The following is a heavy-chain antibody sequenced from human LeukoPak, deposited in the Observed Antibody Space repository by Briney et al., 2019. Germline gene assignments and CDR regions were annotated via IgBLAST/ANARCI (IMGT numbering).Heavy chain of an antibody. Sequence: GSLRLSCAASGFSGFTFSHYGMNWVRQAPGKGLEWIGEIYHSGSTNYNPSLKSRVTISVDTSKNQFSLKLSSVTAADTAVYYCARSLRWFDPWGQGTLVTVSS. CDR1: GFSGFTFSHY. V-gene: IGHV4-4*02. CDR3: ARSLRWFDP. J-gene: IGHJ5*02. CDR2: IYHSGST. D-gene: IGHD4-17*01.